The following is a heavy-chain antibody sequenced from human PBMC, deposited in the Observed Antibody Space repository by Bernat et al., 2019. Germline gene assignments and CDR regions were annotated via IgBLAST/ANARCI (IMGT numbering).Heavy chain of an antibody. CDR1: GFTVLNNY. J-gene: IGHJ4*02. CDR2: IYSDGST. V-gene: IGHV3-66*01. Sequence: VESGGGLVQPWGSLRLSCAASGFTVLNNYMSWVRQAPGKGLEWVSIIYSDGSTYYAASVKGSFTITRDNSKNTLYLQMNGLRAEDTAVYYCARDSCTTTSCYGDWGQGTQVTVSS. CDR3: ARDSCTTTSCYGD. D-gene: IGHD2-2*01.